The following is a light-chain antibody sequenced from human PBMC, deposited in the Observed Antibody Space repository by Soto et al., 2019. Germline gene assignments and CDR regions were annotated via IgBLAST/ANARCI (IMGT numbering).Light chain of an antibody. CDR1: RSDIGAYNS. CDR2: DVS. Sequence: QSALTQPASVSGSPGQSITISCTGTRSDIGAYNSVSWHQQHPGKAPNVIIYDVSIRPSGVSDRFSGSKSSNTASLTISGLQAEDEGDYYCTSYTDSTTLVVFGGGTKVTVL. V-gene: IGLV2-14*03. J-gene: IGLJ2*01. CDR3: TSYTDSTTLVV.